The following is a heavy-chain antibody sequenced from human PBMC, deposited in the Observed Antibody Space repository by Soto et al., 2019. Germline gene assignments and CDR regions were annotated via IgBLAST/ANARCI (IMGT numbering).Heavy chain of an antibody. CDR1: GYTFTSYY. J-gene: IGHJ4*02. D-gene: IGHD3-22*01. V-gene: IGHV1-46*01. CDR3: ARDLYEGGYYYYHPIVDY. Sequence: ASVKVSCTASGYTFTSYYMHWVRQAPGQGLEWMGIINPSGGSTSYAQKFQGRVTMTRDTSTSTVYMELSSLRSEDTAVYYCARDLYEGGYYYYHPIVDYWGQGALVTVSS. CDR2: INPSGGST.